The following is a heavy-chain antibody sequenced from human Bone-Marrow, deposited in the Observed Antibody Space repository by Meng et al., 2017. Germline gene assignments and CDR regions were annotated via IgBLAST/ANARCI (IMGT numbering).Heavy chain of an antibody. CDR3: ARDSFDFRKIYYFDY. J-gene: IGHJ4*02. D-gene: IGHD1-14*01. V-gene: IGHV3-21*01. CDR1: GFTFSSYS. Sequence: GGSLRLSCAASGFTFSSYSMNWVRQAPGKGLEWVSSISSSSSYIYYADSVKGRFTISRDNAKNSLYLQMNSLRAEETAVYYCARDSFDFRKIYYFDYWGQGTLVTVSS. CDR2: ISSSSSYI.